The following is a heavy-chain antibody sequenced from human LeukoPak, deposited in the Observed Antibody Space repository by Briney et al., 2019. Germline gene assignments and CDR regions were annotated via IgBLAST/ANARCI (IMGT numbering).Heavy chain of an antibody. CDR2: IIPIFGTA. CDR1: GGTFSSCA. Sequence: WASVKVSCKASGGTFSSCAISWVRQAPGQGLEWMGGIIPIFGTANYAQKFQGRVTITADESTSTAYMELSSLRSEDTAVYYCARSRDGYNKIKPYYFDYWGQGTPVTVSS. J-gene: IGHJ4*02. CDR3: ARSRDGYNKIKPYYFDY. V-gene: IGHV1-69*13. D-gene: IGHD5-24*01.